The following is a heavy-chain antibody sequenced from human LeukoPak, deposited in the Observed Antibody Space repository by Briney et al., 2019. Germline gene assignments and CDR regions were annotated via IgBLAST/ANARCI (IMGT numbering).Heavy chain of an antibody. CDR2: IYYSGTT. CDR1: GGSISNYY. J-gene: IGHJ6*03. D-gene: IGHD2-2*01. Sequence: PSETLSLTCTVSGGSISNYYWNWIRQPPGKGLELIGYIYYSGTTNYNPSLKSRVSMSVDTSKNQFSLKLSSVTAADTAVYYCARDRAYCSSTSCYGGYYYYMDVWGKGTTVTISS. V-gene: IGHV4-59*12. CDR3: ARDRAYCSSTSCYGGYYYYMDV.